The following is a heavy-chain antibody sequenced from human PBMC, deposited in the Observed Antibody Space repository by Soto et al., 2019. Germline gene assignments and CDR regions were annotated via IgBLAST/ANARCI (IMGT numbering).Heavy chain of an antibody. J-gene: IGHJ6*02. D-gene: IGHD6-19*01. CDR3: AKDFDSYSSGRYGMDV. CDR2: ISSGGDNT. CDR1: VFTFSSHA. V-gene: IGHV3-23*01. Sequence: PGGSLRLSCAASVFTFSSHAMSWVRQAPGKGLECVSTISSGGDNTYSADSVKGRFTISRDNSKNTLYLQMNSLRAGDTAVYYCAKDFDSYSSGRYGMDVWGQGTTVTVYS.